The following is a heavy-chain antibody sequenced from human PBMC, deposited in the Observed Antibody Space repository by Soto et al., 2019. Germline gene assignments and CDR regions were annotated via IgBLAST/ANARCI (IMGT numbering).Heavy chain of an antibody. J-gene: IGHJ4*02. V-gene: IGHV3-66*01. D-gene: IGHD3-16*01. CDR1: GFTVSSNY. CDR2: IYSGGST. Sequence: GGSLRLSCAASGFTVSSNYMSWVRQAPGKGLEWVSVIYSGGSTYYADSVKGRFTISRDNSKNTLYLQMNSLRAEDTAVYYCARALTSYYFDYWGQGTLVTVSS. CDR3: ARALTSYYFDY.